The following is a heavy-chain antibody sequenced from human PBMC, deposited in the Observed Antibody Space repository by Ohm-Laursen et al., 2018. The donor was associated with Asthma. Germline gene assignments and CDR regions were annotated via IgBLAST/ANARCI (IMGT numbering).Heavy chain of an antibody. D-gene: IGHD6-13*01. Sequence: GSLRLSCAASGVTVSSNYMSWVRQAPGKGLEWVSVIYSGGSTYYADSVKGRFTISRDNSKNTLYLQMNSLRAEDTAVYYCARIHSSSWYPIDYWGQGTLVTVSS. J-gene: IGHJ4*02. CDR1: GVTVSSNY. CDR3: ARIHSSSWYPIDY. V-gene: IGHV3-53*01. CDR2: IYSGGST.